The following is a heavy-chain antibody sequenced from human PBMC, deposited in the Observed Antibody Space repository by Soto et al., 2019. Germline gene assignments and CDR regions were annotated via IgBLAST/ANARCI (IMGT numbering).Heavy chain of an antibody. V-gene: IGHV3-33*01. D-gene: IGHD6-6*01. CDR1: GFTFSSYG. Sequence: GGSLRLSCAASGFTFSSYGMHWVRQAPGKGLEWVAVIWYDGSNKYYADSVKGRFTISRDNSKNTLYLQMNSLRAEDTAVYYCARDLGSSTVIDYWGQGTLVTVSS. CDR2: IWYDGSNK. J-gene: IGHJ4*02. CDR3: ARDLGSSTVIDY.